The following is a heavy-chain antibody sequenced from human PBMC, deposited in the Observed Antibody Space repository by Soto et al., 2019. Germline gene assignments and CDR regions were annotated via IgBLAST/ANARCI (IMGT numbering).Heavy chain of an antibody. CDR3: ARRARPDFYYMDV. Sequence: EVQLAESGGGLAQPGGSLRLSCAASGFTLSGYAMDWVRQAPGKGLEYVSGSSSNGVGTYYANSVQGRFTISRDNSKNTVYLQRGSLRPQDMAVYYCARRARPDFYYMDVWGKGTTVTLSS. D-gene: IGHD6-6*01. V-gene: IGHV3-64*01. CDR1: GFTLSGYA. CDR2: SSSNGVGT. J-gene: IGHJ6*03.